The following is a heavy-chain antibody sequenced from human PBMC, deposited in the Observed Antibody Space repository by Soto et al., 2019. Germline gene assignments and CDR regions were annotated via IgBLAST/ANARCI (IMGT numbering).Heavy chain of an antibody. J-gene: IGHJ5*02. CDR2: ISYDGSDK. D-gene: IGHD3-16*01. V-gene: IGHV3-30*18. CDR1: GFTFSSYG. CDR3: AKTAGYDYVWGSSGLDP. Sequence: GGSLRLSCAGSGFTFSSYGMHWVRQAPGKGLEWVAVISYDGSDKYFGDSVKGRFTISRDDSKNTLYLQMNSLRVEDTAIYYCAKTAGYDYVWGSSGLDPWGQGTLVTVSS.